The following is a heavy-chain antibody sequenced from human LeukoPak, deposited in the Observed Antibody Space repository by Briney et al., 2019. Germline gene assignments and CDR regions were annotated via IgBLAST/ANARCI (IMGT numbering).Heavy chain of an antibody. D-gene: IGHD6-13*01. J-gene: IGHJ4*02. CDR1: GFTFSVYA. CDR2: ITGSGDTT. V-gene: IGHV3-23*01. CDR3: AKDLSSSWYGLFFDS. Sequence: GGSLRLSCAASGFTFSVYAMSWVRQAPGKGLEWVSTITGSGDTTYNADSVKGRSTISRDNSKKMLYLQMNSLRAEDTAVYYCAKDLSSSWYGLFFDSWGQGTLVTVSS.